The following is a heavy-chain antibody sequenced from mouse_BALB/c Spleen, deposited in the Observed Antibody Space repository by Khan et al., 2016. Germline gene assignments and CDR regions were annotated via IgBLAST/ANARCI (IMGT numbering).Heavy chain of an antibody. V-gene: IGHV1-9*01. Sequence: QMQLEESGAELIKPGASVKISCKATGYTFSNYWIEWVKQRPGHGLEWIGDILPGNANSNYNENLKGKATLTADTSSNTAYMQLSSLTSEDSAVYYCARAWYSMDYWGQGTSVTVSS. J-gene: IGHJ4*01. CDR1: GYTFSNYW. CDR2: ILPGNANS. CDR3: ARAWYSMDY.